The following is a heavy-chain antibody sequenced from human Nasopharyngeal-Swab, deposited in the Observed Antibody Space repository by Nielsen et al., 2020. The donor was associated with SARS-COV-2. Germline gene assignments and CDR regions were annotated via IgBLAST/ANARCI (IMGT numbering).Heavy chain of an antibody. CDR3: ARGYGSFPYYFDH. V-gene: IGHV4-39*01. CDR1: GGSVSTTTYF. Sequence: GSLRLSCPVSGGSVSTTTYFWGWIRPPPGKGLEWIGTVYYSGSTYYNPSLKSRVTISVDTSKNQFSLKLNSVTATDTAVYYCARGYGSFPYYFDHWGQGTLVTVSS. J-gene: IGHJ4*02. CDR2: VYYSGST. D-gene: IGHD1-26*01.